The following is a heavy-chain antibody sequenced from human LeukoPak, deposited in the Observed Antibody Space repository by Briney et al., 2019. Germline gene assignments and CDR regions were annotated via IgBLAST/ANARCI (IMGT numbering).Heavy chain of an antibody. V-gene: IGHV3-23*01. J-gene: IGHJ4*02. D-gene: IGHD4-17*01. CDR2: ISGSGGST. Sequence: GGSLRLSCAASGFTFSSCAMSWVRQAPGKGLEWVSAISGSGGSTYYADSVKGRFTISRDNSKNTLYLQMNSLRAEDTAVYYCAKSINNYGDINYFDYWGQVTLVTVSS. CDR1: GFTFSSCA. CDR3: AKSINNYGDINYFDY.